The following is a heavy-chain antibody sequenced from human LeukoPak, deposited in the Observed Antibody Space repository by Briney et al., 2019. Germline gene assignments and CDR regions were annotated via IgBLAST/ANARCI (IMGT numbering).Heavy chain of an antibody. CDR3: ARNQYFDSSGYYVGFDY. D-gene: IGHD3-22*01. CDR1: GFAFSSSW. CDR2: INSDGSSR. J-gene: IGHJ4*02. V-gene: IGHV3-74*01. Sequence: GGSLRLSCAASGFAFSSSWMHWVRQAPGKGLVWVSRINSDGSSRSYADSVKGRCTISRDNAKNTLYLQMNSLRAEDTAVYYCARNQYFDSSGYYVGFDYWGQGTLVTVSS.